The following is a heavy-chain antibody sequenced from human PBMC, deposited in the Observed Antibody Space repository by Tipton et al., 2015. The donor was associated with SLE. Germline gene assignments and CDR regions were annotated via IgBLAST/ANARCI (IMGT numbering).Heavy chain of an antibody. V-gene: IGHV1-18*01. CDR3: AREVYSGSYYYYYGMDV. CDR1: GYTFTSYG. Sequence: QLVQSGAEVKKPGASVKVSCKASGYTFTSYGISWVRQAPGQGLEWMGWISTYNGNTHYAQNLQDRVTMTTYTSTSTAYMELRSLRSDDTAVYYCAREVYSGSYYYYYGMDVWGQGTTVTISS. J-gene: IGHJ6*02. D-gene: IGHD3-10*01. CDR2: ISTYNGNT.